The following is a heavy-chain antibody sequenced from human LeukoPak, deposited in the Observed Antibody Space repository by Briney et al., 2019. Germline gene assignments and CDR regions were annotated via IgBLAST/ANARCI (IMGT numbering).Heavy chain of an antibody. D-gene: IGHD3-16*01. J-gene: IGHJ6*02. CDR2: ISGSGRAT. CDR1: GFTFSSYG. V-gene: IGHV3-23*01. Sequence: PGGSLRLSCAASGFTFSSYGMSWVRQAPGKGLEWASDISGSGRATNYADSVKGRFTVSRDRSKNTVDLQMDSLSADDAAVYYCVKLGALIKNGMDVWGQGTTVTVSS. CDR3: VKLGALIKNGMDV.